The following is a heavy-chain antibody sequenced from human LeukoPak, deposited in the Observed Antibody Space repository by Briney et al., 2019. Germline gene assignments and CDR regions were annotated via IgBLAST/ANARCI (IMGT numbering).Heavy chain of an antibody. CDR2: ISYDGSNK. V-gene: IGHV3-30-3*01. CDR1: GFTFSSYA. J-gene: IGHJ4*02. CDR3: ARLGTAMVTPTDY. D-gene: IGHD5-18*01. Sequence: GGSLRLSCAASGFTFSSYAMHWVRRAPGKGLEWVAVISYDGSNKYYADSVKGRFTISRDNSKNTLYLQMNSLRAEDTAVYYCARLGTAMVTPTDYWGQGTLVTVSS.